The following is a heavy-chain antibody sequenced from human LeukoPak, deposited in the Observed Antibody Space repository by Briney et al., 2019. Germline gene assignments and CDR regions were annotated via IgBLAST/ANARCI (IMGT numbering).Heavy chain of an antibody. CDR2: IYYSGST. CDR1: GGSISSYY. J-gene: IGHJ4*02. CDR3: ANTHLAAPPFDY. D-gene: IGHD6-6*01. Sequence: KPSETLSLTCTVSGGSISSYYWSWIRQPPGKGLEWIGYIYYSGSTNYNPSLKSRVTISVDTSKNQFSLRLSSVTAADTAVYYYANTHLAAPPFDYWGQGTLVTVSS. V-gene: IGHV4-59*08.